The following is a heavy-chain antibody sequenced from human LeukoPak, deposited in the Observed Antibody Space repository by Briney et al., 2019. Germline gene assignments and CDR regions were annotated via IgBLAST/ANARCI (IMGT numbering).Heavy chain of an antibody. CDR1: GFTFSSYS. V-gene: IGHV4-59*01. J-gene: IGHJ4*02. D-gene: IGHD6-19*01. Sequence: PGGSLRLSCAASGFTFSSYSMNWIRQPPGKGLEWIGYIYYSGSTNYNPSLKSRVTISVDTSKNQFSLKLSSVTAADTAVYYCARGSSGWYPHYYFDYWGQGTLVTVSS. CDR3: ARGSSGWYPHYYFDY. CDR2: IYYSGST.